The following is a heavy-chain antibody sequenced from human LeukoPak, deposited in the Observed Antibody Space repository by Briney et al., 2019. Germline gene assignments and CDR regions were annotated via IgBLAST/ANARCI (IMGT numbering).Heavy chain of an antibody. CDR2: ISGSGGST. CDR1: GFTFRSYS. Sequence: GGSLRLSCAASGFTFRSYSMSWVRRAPGKGLEWVSAISGSGGSTYYADSVKGRFTISRDNSKNTLYLQMNSLRAEDTAVYYCARDPSGWYTLGFFDYWGQGTLVTVSS. D-gene: IGHD6-19*01. J-gene: IGHJ4*02. V-gene: IGHV3-23*01. CDR3: ARDPSGWYTLGFFDY.